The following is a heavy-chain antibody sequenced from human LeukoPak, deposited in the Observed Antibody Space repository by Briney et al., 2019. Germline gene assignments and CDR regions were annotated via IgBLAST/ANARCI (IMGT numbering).Heavy chain of an antibody. J-gene: IGHJ5*02. CDR1: GYTLTELS. CDR3: ATLLWFGELFGWFDP. CDR2: FDPEDGET. Sequence: GASVKVSCKVSGYTLTELSMHWVRQAPGKGLEWMGGFDPEDGETIYAQKFQGRVTMTEDTSTDTAYMELSGLRSEDTAVYYCATLLWFGELFGWFDPWGQGTLVTVSS. D-gene: IGHD3-10*01. V-gene: IGHV1-24*01.